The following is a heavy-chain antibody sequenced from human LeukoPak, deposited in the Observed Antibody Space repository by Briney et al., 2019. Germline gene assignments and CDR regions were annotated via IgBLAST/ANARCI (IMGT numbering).Heavy chain of an antibody. CDR2: IYTSGST. J-gene: IGHJ3*02. V-gene: IGHV4-61*02. CDR3: ARGTFGESSHDAFDI. Sequence: PSETLSLTCTVSGGSISSSSYYWSWIRQPAGKGLEWIGRIYTSGSTNYNPSLKSRVTMSVDTSKNQFSLKLSSVTAADTAVYYCARGTFGESSHDAFDIWGQGTMVTVSS. CDR1: GGSISSSSYY. D-gene: IGHD3-10*01.